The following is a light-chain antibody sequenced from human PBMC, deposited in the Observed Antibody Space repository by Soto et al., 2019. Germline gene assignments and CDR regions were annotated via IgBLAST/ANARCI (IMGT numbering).Light chain of an antibody. Sequence: QSALTQPASVSGSPGQSITISCIGTSGDIGGYNYVSWYQQYPGGAPKLMIYEVSNRPSGVSNRFSGSKSGNTASLTISGLQADDEADYYCSSYTTSSSVVFGGGTKLTVL. CDR1: SGDIGGYNY. CDR3: SSYTTSSSVV. CDR2: EVS. J-gene: IGLJ2*01. V-gene: IGLV2-14*01.